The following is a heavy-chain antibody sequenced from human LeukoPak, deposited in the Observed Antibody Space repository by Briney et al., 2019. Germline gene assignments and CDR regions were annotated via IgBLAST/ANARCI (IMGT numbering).Heavy chain of an antibody. D-gene: IGHD6-13*01. CDR2: IIPIFGTA. Sequence: SVKVSCKASGGTFSGYAIRWVRQAPGQGLEWMGGIIPIFGTANYAQKFQGRVTITADESTSTAYMELSSLRSEDTAVYYCARPPGYSSSWYYFDYWGQGTLVTVSS. CDR1: GGTFSGYA. J-gene: IGHJ4*02. CDR3: ARPPGYSSSWYYFDY. V-gene: IGHV1-69*13.